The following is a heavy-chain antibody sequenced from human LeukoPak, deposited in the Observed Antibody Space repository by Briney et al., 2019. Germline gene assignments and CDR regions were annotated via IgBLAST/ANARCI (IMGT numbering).Heavy chain of an antibody. V-gene: IGHV4-39*07. CDR3: ARDFDY. J-gene: IGHJ4*02. CDR2: SIYYSGSIYFSGSS. CDR1: GGSLSSGSYY. Sequence: SETLSLTCTVSGGSLSSGSYYWGWLPQPPGKGLEWIGSIYYSGSIYFSGSSDYNPSLKSRVTISGDTSKNHFSLRLSSVTAADTAVYYCARDFDYWGQGTLVTVSS.